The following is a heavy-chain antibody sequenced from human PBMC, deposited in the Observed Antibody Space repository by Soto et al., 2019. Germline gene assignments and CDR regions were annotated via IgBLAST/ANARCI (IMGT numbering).Heavy chain of an antibody. V-gene: IGHV3-33*01. Sequence: GGSLRLSCAASGFTFSSYGMHWVRQAPGKGLEWVAVIWYDGSNKYYADSVKGRFTISRDNSKNTLYLQMNSLRAEDTAVYYCARDQYCSGGSCMNAFDIWGQGTMVTVSS. CDR3: ARDQYCSGGSCMNAFDI. D-gene: IGHD2-15*01. J-gene: IGHJ3*02. CDR2: IWYDGSNK. CDR1: GFTFSSYG.